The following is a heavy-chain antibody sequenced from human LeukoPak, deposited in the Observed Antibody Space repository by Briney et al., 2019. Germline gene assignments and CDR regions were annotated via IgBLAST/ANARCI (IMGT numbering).Heavy chain of an antibody. V-gene: IGHV3-23*01. CDR2: ISGSGGNT. Sequence: PGGSLRLSCAASGFIFSNYAMSWVRQAPGKGLEWVSAISGSGGNTYNADSVKGRFTISRDNSKNTLYLQMNSLRAEDTAVYYCARDPVADVGSWFDPWGQGTLVTVSS. CDR3: ARDPVADVGSWFDP. J-gene: IGHJ5*02. D-gene: IGHD6-19*01. CDR1: GFIFSNYA.